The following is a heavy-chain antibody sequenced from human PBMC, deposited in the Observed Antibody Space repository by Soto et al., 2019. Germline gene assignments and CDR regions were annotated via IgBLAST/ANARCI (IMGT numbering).Heavy chain of an antibody. CDR2: ISGGGGST. CDR1: GFSFAGYA. J-gene: IGHJ4*01. CDR3: AKTENFNGYYTAFDY. V-gene: IGHV3-23*01. D-gene: IGHD3-3*01. Sequence: PGWSLRLSCAASGFSFAGYAVTWVRQAPGKGLEWVAAISGGGGSTYYADSVKGRFTISRDNSRNTLYLQMNSLTAGDAAVYFCAKTENFNGYYTAFDYWGRGTRVTVSS.